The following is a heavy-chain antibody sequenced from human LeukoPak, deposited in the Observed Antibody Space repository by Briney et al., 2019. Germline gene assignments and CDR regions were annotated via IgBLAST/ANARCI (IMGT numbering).Heavy chain of an antibody. Sequence: GGSLRLSCAASGFTFSSYAMSWVRQAPGKGLEWVSAISGSGGSTYYADSVKGRFTISRDNTKNSLYLQMNSLRAEDTAVYYCARFVVATSYFDYWGQGTLVTVSS. V-gene: IGHV3-23*01. CDR3: ARFVVATSYFDY. CDR2: ISGSGGST. J-gene: IGHJ4*02. D-gene: IGHD5-12*01. CDR1: GFTFSSYA.